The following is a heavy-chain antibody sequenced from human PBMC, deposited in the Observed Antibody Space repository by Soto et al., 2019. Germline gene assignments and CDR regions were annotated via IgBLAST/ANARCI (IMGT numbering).Heavy chain of an antibody. J-gene: IGHJ2*01. CDR2: IYHSGTT. Sequence: QVQLQESGPGLVKPSGTLSLTCAVSGGSINSSDWWSWVRQPPGKGLEWIGEIYHSGTTNYNPSLKSRVTLSLDKSKLQSYLQLTSVPAARSAVYYCRISTSISALYWYLDLWGRGTLVSVSS. D-gene: IGHD6-6*01. CDR1: GGSINSSDW. V-gene: IGHV4-4*02. CDR3: RISTSISALYWYLDL.